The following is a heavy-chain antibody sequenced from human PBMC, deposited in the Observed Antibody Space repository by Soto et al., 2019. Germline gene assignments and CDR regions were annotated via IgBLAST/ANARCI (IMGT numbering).Heavy chain of an antibody. Sequence: VASVKVSCKASGYTFIGYYMHWVRQAPGQGLEWMGWINPNSGATNYAQNFQGRVTMTRDTSITTAYMELSRLRSDDTAVYYCARDVVSTIGDFDFWGQGTLVTVSS. D-gene: IGHD5-12*01. J-gene: IGHJ4*02. CDR1: GYTFIGYY. CDR2: INPNSGAT. V-gene: IGHV1-2*02. CDR3: ARDVVSTIGDFDF.